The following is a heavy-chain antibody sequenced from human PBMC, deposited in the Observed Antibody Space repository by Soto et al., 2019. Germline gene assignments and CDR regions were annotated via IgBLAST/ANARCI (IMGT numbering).Heavy chain of an antibody. CDR1: GFTFSSYW. V-gene: IGHV3-74*01. J-gene: IGHJ4*02. Sequence: PGGSLRLSCAASGFTFSSYWMHWVRQAPGKGLVWVSRINSDGSSTSYADSVKGRFTISRDNSKNTVYLQMSSLRAEDTAVYYCVKGEYYYDSSGYYPFDYWGQGTLVTVSS. CDR2: INSDGSST. D-gene: IGHD3-22*01. CDR3: VKGEYYYDSSGYYPFDY.